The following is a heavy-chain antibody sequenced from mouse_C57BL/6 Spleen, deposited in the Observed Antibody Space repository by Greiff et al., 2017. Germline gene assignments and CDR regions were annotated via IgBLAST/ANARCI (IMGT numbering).Heavy chain of an antibody. V-gene: IGHV1-82*01. D-gene: IGHD1-1*02. Sequence: QVQLQQSGPELVKPGASVKISCKASGYAFSSSWLNWVKQRPGKGLEWIGRIYPGDGDTNYNGKVKGKATLTADKSSSTAYMQLRSRTSEDVAVYVWASPRYYGGSKGYCDVWGTGTTVTVAS. J-gene: IGHJ1*03. CDR1: GYAFSSSW. CDR2: IYPGDGDT. CDR3: ASPRYYGGSKGYCDV.